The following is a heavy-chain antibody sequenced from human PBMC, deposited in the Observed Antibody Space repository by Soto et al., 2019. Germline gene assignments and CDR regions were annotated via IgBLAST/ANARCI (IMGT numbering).Heavy chain of an antibody. V-gene: IGHV4-30-2*01. CDR2: ISHGGNT. Sequence: QLQLQESGSRLVRPSQTLPLTCAASGGSINNGGYSWSWLRQPPGKGLEWIGYISHGGNTYYNPSLRSRVIMSIDKSKNHFSLGLKSVTAADTATYYCARTSYDILTGRLDAFDIWGQGTMVTVSS. D-gene: IGHD3-9*01. J-gene: IGHJ3*02. CDR1: GGSINNGGYS. CDR3: ARTSYDILTGRLDAFDI.